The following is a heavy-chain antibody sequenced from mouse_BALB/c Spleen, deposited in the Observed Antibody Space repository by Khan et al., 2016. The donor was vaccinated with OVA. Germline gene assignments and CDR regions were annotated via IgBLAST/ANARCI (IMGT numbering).Heavy chain of an antibody. CDR3: ASHLTGSFAY. V-gene: IGHV5-6*01. CDR2: ISSGGDYT. D-gene: IGHD4-1*01. CDR1: GFIFSSYS. Sequence: EVELVESGGDLVKPGGSLKLSCAASGFIFSSYSMSWVRQTPDKRLEWAATISSGGDYTYYPDSVKGRFTISRDDAKNTLYLQMSSLKSTDTAMYYCASHLTGSFAYWGQGTLVTVSA. J-gene: IGHJ3*01.